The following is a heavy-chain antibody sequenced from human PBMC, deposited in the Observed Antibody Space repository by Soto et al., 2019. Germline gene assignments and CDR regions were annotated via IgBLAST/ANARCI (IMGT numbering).Heavy chain of an antibody. J-gene: IGHJ4*02. V-gene: IGHV1-46*01. CDR2: INPSGGST. CDR1: GYTFTSYY. Sequence: ASVNVSCKASGYTFTSYYMHWVRQAPGQGLEWMGIINPSGGSTSYAQEFQGRVTMTRDTSTSTVYMELSSLRSEDTAVYYCAKADPVVPAALEVGYWGQGTLVTVSS. D-gene: IGHD2-2*01. CDR3: AKADPVVPAALEVGY.